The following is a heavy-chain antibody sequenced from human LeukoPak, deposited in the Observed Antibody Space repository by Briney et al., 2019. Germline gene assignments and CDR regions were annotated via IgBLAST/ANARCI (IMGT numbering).Heavy chain of an antibody. D-gene: IGHD6-19*01. CDR3: ARARAHSTGWYAPAHDAFDI. CDR1: GFSITSSYY. J-gene: IGHJ3*02. V-gene: IGHV4-59*01. Sequence: SETLSLTCNVSGFSITSSYYWSWIRQPPGKGLEWIGYIYYSGSTNYNPSLKSRVTISVDTSKNQFSLNLSSVTAADTAVYYCARARAHSTGWYAPAHDAFDIWGQGTMATVSS. CDR2: IYYSGST.